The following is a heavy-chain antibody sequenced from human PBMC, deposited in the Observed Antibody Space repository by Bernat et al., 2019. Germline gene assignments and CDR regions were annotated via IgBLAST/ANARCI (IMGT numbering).Heavy chain of an antibody. CDR1: GFTFTSSA. Sequence: QMQLVQSGPEVKKPGTSVKVSCKASGFTFTSSAMQWVRQARGQRLEWIGWIVVGSGNTNYAQKFQERVTITRDMSTSTAYMELSSLRSEDTAVYYCAESDSSGYYSGGLFYGMDVWGQGTTVTVSS. CDR2: IVVGSGNT. V-gene: IGHV1-58*02. CDR3: AESDSSGYYSGGLFYGMDV. D-gene: IGHD3-22*01. J-gene: IGHJ6*02.